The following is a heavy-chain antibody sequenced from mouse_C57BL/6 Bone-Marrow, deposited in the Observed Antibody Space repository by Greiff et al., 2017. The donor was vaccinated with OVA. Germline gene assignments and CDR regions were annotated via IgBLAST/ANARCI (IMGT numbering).Heavy chain of an antibody. V-gene: IGHV1-81*01. CDR2: IYPRSGNT. J-gene: IGHJ3*01. CDR3: ARRDYYGSSYVAY. D-gene: IGHD1-1*01. CDR1: GYTFTSYG. Sequence: VQLKESGAELARPGASVKLSCKASGYTFTSYGISWVKQRTGQGLEWIGEIYPRSGNTYYNEKFKGKATLTADKSSSTAYMELRSLTSEDSAVYFCARRDYYGSSYVAYWGQGTLVTVSA.